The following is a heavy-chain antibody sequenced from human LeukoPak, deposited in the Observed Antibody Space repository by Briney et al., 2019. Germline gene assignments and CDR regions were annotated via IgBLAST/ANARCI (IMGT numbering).Heavy chain of an antibody. Sequence: GGSLRLSCAASGFTFDDYAMHWVRQAPGKGLEWVSGISWNSGSIGYADSVKGRFTISRDNAKNSLYLQMNSLRPEDTALYYCAKKMDPDPNIAARTDYFDYWGQGTLVTVSS. CDR3: AKKMDPDPNIAARTDYFDY. J-gene: IGHJ4*02. CDR1: GFTFDDYA. D-gene: IGHD6-6*01. V-gene: IGHV3-9*01. CDR2: ISWNSGSI.